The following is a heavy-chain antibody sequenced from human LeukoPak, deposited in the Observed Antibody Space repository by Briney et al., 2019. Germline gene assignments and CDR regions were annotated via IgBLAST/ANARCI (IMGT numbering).Heavy chain of an antibody. CDR3: ARIRAPSSFGQRESDY. D-gene: IGHD3-3*02. V-gene: IGHV7-4-1*02. CDR1: GYIFTNNA. CDR2: INTNTRNP. J-gene: IGHJ4*02. Sequence: VASVKVSCKASGYIFTNNAMNWVRQAPGQGLEWMGWINTNTRNPTYAQGFTGRFVFSLDTSVSTAYLQISSLKAEDTAMYYCARIRAPSSFGQRESDYWGQGTLVTVSS.